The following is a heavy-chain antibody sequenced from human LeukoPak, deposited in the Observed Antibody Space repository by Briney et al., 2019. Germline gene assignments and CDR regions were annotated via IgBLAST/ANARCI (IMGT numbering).Heavy chain of an antibody. V-gene: IGHV3-23*01. CDR1: GFTFSDSY. CDR2: ISGSGGST. D-gene: IGHD5-12*01. Sequence: PGGSLRLSCAASGFTFSDSYMSWIRQAPGKGLEWVSAISGSGGSTYYADSVKGRFTISRDNSKNTLYLQMNSLRAEDTAVYYCAGWQGGGYSGYDSHCWGQGTLVTVSS. J-gene: IGHJ4*02. CDR3: AGWQGGGYSGYDSHC.